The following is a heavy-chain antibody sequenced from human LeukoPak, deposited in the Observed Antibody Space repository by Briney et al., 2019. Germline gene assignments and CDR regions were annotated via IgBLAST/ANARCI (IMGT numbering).Heavy chain of an antibody. CDR2: INPSGGTT. J-gene: IGHJ6*02. CDR1: GYTFTNYY. Sequence: GASVKVSCKASGYTFTNYYMHWVRQAPGQGLEWMGLINPSGGTTSYAQKFQGRVTMTRETSTSTVYMELSSLRSEDTAVYFCARGLHFTMVRGGTTNYYYGMDVWGQGTSVTVSS. CDR3: ARGLHFTMVRGGTTNYYYGMDV. D-gene: IGHD3-10*01. V-gene: IGHV1-46*01.